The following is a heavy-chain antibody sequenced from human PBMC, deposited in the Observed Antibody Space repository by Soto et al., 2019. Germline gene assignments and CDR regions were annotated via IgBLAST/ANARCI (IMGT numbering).Heavy chain of an antibody. V-gene: IGHV3-23*01. D-gene: IGHD6-13*01. CDR1: GFSFSSFA. Sequence: GGSLRLSCAASGFSFSSFAMNWVRQAPGKGLEWVSIISGSADSTFYADSVKGRFTISRDNSKNTLYLQMNSLRAEDTAVYYCAKDTHSSSLFLSPFDPWGQGTLVTVSS. J-gene: IGHJ5*02. CDR3: AKDTHSSSLFLSPFDP. CDR2: ISGSADST.